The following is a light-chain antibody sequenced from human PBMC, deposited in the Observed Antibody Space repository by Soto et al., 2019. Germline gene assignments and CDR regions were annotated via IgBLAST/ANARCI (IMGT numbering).Light chain of an antibody. J-gene: IGKJ5*01. V-gene: IGKV1-39*01. CDR3: QQYFDLPIT. Sequence: DIQMTQSPSSLSASVGDRVTITCRASQRINTYLNWYQQKPGKAPKLLIYTASSLQSGVPSRFSGSGSGTESALTISGLQPEDVATYYCQQYFDLPITFGQGTRLEIK. CDR2: TAS. CDR1: QRINTY.